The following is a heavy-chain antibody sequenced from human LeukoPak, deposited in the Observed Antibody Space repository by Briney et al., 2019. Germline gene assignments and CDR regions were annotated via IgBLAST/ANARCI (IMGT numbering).Heavy chain of an antibody. Sequence: PSETLSLTCTVSGGSISRYYWSWIRQPPGKGLEWIGYISYSGGTNYNPSHKSRVTISVDTSKNQHSLKLSSVTAADTAVYYCGRDLDNSGWYAFDYWGQGNLVTVSS. CDR2: ISYSGGT. J-gene: IGHJ4*02. CDR1: GGSISRYY. V-gene: IGHV4-59*01. CDR3: GRDLDNSGWYAFDY. D-gene: IGHD6-19*01.